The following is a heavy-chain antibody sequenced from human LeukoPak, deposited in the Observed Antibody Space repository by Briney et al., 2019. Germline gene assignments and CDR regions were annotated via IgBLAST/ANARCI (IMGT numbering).Heavy chain of an antibody. CDR1: GGTFSSYT. V-gene: IGHV1-69*02. CDR3: ALLWFGDNWFDP. J-gene: IGHJ5*02. Sequence: ASVKVSCKASGGTFSSYTITWVRQAPGQGLEWMGRIIPMVGVSKYAENFQGRVTITADKSTNTAYMEMSSLRSEGTAIYYCALLWFGDNWFDPWGQGTLVTVSS. D-gene: IGHD3-10*01. CDR2: IIPMVGVS.